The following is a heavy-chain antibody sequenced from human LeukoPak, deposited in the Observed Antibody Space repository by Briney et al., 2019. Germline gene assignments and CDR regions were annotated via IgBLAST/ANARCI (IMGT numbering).Heavy chain of an antibody. CDR1: GGSFSGYY. Sequence: PSETLSLTCAVYGGSFSGYYWSWIRQPPGKGLEWIGEIDHSGGTNYNPSLKSRVTISVDTSKNQFSLKLSSVTAADTAVYYCARGPATSEGDFDYWGQGTLVTVSS. J-gene: IGHJ4*02. CDR3: ARGPATSEGDFDY. CDR2: IDHSGGT. D-gene: IGHD1-26*01. V-gene: IGHV4-34*01.